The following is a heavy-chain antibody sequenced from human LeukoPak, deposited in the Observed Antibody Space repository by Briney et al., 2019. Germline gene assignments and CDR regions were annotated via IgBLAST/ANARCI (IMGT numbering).Heavy chain of an antibody. D-gene: IGHD1-26*01. V-gene: IGHV4-39*01. CDR2: IYYSGST. J-gene: IGHJ4*02. CDR3: ASLDSGSYYFDY. Sequence: SETLSLTCTVSGGSISSSSYYWGWIRQPPGKGLEWIGSIYYSGSTYYNPSLKSRVTISVDTSKNQFSLKLSSVTAADTAVYYCASLDSGSYYFDYWGQGTLVTVSS. CDR1: GGSISSSSYY.